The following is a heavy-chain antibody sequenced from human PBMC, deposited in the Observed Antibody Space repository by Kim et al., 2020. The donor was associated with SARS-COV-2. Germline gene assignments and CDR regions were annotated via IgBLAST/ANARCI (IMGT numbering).Heavy chain of an antibody. CDR2: GGST. D-gene: IGHD6-25*01. J-gene: IGHJ4*02. Sequence: GGSTYYADSVKGRFTISRDNSKNTLYLQMNSLRAEDTAVYYCAKRRPDNYWGQGTLVTVSS. V-gene: IGHV3-23*01. CDR3: AKRRPDNY.